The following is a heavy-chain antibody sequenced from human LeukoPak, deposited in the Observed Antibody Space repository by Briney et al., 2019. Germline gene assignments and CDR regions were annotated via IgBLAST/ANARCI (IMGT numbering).Heavy chain of an antibody. J-gene: IGHJ4*02. CDR3: ARGVGYYYDSSGYAYYFDY. Sequence: SETLSLTCAVYGGPFSGYYWSWIRQPAGKGLEWIGRIYTSGSTNYNPSLKSRVTISVDTSKNQFSLKLSSVTAADTAVYYCARGVGYYYDSSGYAYYFDYWGQGTLVTVSS. D-gene: IGHD3-22*01. CDR2: IYTSGST. CDR1: GGPFSGYY. V-gene: IGHV4-59*10.